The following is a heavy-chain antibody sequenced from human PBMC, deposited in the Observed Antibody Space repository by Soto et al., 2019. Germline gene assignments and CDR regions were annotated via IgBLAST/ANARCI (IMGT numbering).Heavy chain of an antibody. CDR3: ARKFTISGGLDV. D-gene: IGHD3-10*01. J-gene: IGHJ6*02. CDR1: GYTFSTYG. V-gene: IGHV1-18*01. Sequence: QVQLVQSGAEVKKPGASVKVSCKTFGYTFSTYGMTWVRQAPGQGLEWVGWISGYNGDTTYAQKFEGRVTVTRDTSTSTVYLDMSSLTSDDTAIYYCARKFTISGGLDVWGPGTTVTVSS. CDR2: ISGYNGDT.